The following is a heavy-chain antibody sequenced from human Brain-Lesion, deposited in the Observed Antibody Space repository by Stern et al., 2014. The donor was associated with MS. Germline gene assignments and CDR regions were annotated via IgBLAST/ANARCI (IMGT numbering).Heavy chain of an antibody. V-gene: IGHV1-24*01. CDR1: GYTLTEFS. Sequence: QVQLVQSGAEVKKPGASVKVSCKVSGYTLTEFSMHWVRQAPRKGLEWMGGFDPEDGETIYAQKFQGRVTITEDTSTDTAYMELSSLRSEDTAVYYCATLSPGAGGNYYRHFDYWGQGTLVTVSS. D-gene: IGHD1-26*01. CDR3: ATLSPGAGGNYYRHFDY. J-gene: IGHJ4*02. CDR2: FDPEDGET.